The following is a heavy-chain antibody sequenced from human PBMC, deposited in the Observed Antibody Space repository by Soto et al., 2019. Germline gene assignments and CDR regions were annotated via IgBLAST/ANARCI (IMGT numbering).Heavy chain of an antibody. V-gene: IGHV4-34*01. CDR3: ARGQRAVAGKAGFDY. CDR2: INHSGST. Sequence: SETLSLTCAVYGGSFSGYYWSWIRQPPGKGLEWIGEINHSGSTNYNPSLKSRVTISVDTSKNQFSLKLSSVTAADTAVYYCARGQRAVAGKAGFDYWGQGTLVTVSS. D-gene: IGHD6-19*01. J-gene: IGHJ4*02. CDR1: GGSFSGYY.